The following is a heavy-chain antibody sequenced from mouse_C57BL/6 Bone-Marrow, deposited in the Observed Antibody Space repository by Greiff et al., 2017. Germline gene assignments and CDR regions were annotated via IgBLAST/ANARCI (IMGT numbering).Heavy chain of an antibody. CDR1: GYTFTSYW. V-gene: IGHV1-72*01. J-gene: IGHJ4*01. Sequence: QVQLQQPGAELVKPGASVKLSCKASGYTFTSYWLHWVKQRPGRGLVWIGRIDPKSGGTKYNEKVKSKATLTVDKPSSTADKQLSSLTSDDTAVDYCARGGYDGYYYAMDYWGQGTSVTVSS. D-gene: IGHD2-3*01. CDR2: IDPKSGGT. CDR3: ARGGYDGYYYAMDY.